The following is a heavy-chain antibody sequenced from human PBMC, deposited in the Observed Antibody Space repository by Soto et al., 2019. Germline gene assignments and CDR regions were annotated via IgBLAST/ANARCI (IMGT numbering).Heavy chain of an antibody. V-gene: IGHV1-8*01. CDR1: GYIFTNND. CDR2: MNPGSGDT. Sequence: QVQLVQSGAEVKKPGASVKVSCKASGYIFTNNDVSWVRQATGQGLEWMGWMNPGSGDTGYAQKFQGRVTMTRNISIATAYMELSSLRADDTAIYYCARMASFCSLNWFDPWGQGTLVTVSS. D-gene: IGHD3-10*02. J-gene: IGHJ5*02. CDR3: ARMASFCSLNWFDP.